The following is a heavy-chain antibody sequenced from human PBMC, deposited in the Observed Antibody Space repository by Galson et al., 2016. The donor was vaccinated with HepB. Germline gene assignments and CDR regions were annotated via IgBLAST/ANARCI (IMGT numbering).Heavy chain of an antibody. CDR1: GFTFSIHG. CDR3: TRGKSLWTMPWNYGLDV. J-gene: IGHJ6*04. D-gene: IGHD2-2*01. CDR2: IETSGAT. V-gene: IGHV3-13*01. Sequence: SLRLSCAASGFTFSIHGMHWVRQATGKGLEWVSAIETSGATYYPDSVKGRFTISRENGKNSLYLQMDSLRAGDTAVYYCTRGKSLWTMPWNYGLDVWGKGTTVTVSS.